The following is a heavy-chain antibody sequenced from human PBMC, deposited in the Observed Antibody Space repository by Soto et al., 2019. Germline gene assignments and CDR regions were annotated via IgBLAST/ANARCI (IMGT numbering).Heavy chain of an antibody. CDR1: GYTFTSYG. V-gene: IGHV1-18*01. CDR2: ISAYNGNT. Sequence: ASVKVSSKASGYTFTSYGISWVRQAPGQGLEWMGWISAYNGNTNYAQKLQGRVTMTTDTSTSTAYMELRSLRSDDTAVYYCARVPRGGDQWLVGEDHGGKGPLVTFP. D-gene: IGHD6-19*01. J-gene: IGHJ4*02. CDR3: ARVPRGGDQWLVGEDH.